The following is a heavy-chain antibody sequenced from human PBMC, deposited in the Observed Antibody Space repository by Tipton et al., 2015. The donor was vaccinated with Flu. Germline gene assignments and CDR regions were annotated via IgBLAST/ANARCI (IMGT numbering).Heavy chain of an antibody. V-gene: IGHV4-31*03. CDR3: ARSCGGDRGEDHDAFDI. Sequence: LRLSCTVSGGSISSGGYYWSWIRQHPGKGLEWIGYIYYSGSTYYNPSLKSRVTISVDTSKNQFSLKLSSVTAADTAVYYCARSCGGDRGEDHDAFDIWAKGQWSPSLQ. CDR1: GGSISSGGYY. CDR2: IYYSGST. D-gene: IGHD2-21*02. J-gene: IGHJ3*02.